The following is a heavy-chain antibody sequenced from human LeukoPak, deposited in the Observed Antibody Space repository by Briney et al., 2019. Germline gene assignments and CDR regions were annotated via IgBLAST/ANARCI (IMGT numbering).Heavy chain of an antibody. V-gene: IGHV4-39*07. Sequence: SETLSLTCTVSDGSISSSSYYWGWIRQPPGKGLEWIGSIYYSGSTHYSPSLKSRVTISVDMSKNQFSLKLSSVTAADTAIYYCARDASRIQLWPLWGQGTLVTVSS. CDR2: IYYSGST. D-gene: IGHD5-18*01. CDR1: DGSISSSSYY. CDR3: ARDASRIQLWPL. J-gene: IGHJ4*02.